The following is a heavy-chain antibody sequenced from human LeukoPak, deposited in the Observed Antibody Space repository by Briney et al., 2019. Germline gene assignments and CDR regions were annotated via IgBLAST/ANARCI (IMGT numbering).Heavy chain of an antibody. CDR2: IYSGGST. Sequence: GGSLRLSCAASGFTVSSNYMSWVRQAPGKGLEWVSVIYSGGSTYYADSVKGRFTISGDNSKNTLYPQMNSLRAEDTAVYYCARARGYSYGLNYWGQGTLITVSS. CDR1: GFTVSSNY. CDR3: ARARGYSYGLNY. J-gene: IGHJ4*02. D-gene: IGHD5-18*01. V-gene: IGHV3-53*01.